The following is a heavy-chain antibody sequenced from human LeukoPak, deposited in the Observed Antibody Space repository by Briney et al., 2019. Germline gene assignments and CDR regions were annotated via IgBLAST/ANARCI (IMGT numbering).Heavy chain of an antibody. D-gene: IGHD6-6*01. CDR3: ARGGAARPGDAFDI. CDR2: IYHSGST. V-gene: IGHV4-30-2*01. CDR1: GGSTSSGGYY. J-gene: IGHJ3*02. Sequence: SQTLSLTCTVSGGSTSSGGYYWSWIRQPPGKGLEWIGYIYHSGSTYYNPSLKSRVTISVDRSKSQFSLKLSSVTAADTAVYYCARGGAARPGDAFDIWGQGTMVTVSS.